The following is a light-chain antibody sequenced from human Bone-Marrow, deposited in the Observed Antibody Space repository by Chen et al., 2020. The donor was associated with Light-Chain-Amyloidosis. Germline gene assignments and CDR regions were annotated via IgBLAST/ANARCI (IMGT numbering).Light chain of an antibody. Sequence: LMFTPPHSASDSPGKTVIISCPGSGGSIASNYVQWYQQRPGSAPTTVIYEDNQRPSGVRDRFSGSIDSSSNSASLTISGLKTEDEADYYCQSYDSTNRVFGGGTKLTVL. J-gene: IGLJ3*02. CDR2: EDN. CDR1: GGSIASNY. CDR3: QSYDSTNRV. V-gene: IGLV6-57*02.